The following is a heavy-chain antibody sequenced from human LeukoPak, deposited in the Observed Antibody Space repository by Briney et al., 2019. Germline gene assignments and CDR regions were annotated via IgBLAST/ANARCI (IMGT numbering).Heavy chain of an antibody. CDR3: ARCDVGDGYSHY. Sequence: GGSLRLSCAASGFSFSSYAMSWVRQAPGKGLEWVSTISGSGGSTYYADSVKGRFTISRDNSKNTLYVQMNSLRAEDTAVYYCARCDVGDGYSHYWGQGTLVTVSS. CDR2: ISGSGGST. V-gene: IGHV3-23*01. D-gene: IGHD5-24*01. J-gene: IGHJ4*02. CDR1: GFSFSSYA.